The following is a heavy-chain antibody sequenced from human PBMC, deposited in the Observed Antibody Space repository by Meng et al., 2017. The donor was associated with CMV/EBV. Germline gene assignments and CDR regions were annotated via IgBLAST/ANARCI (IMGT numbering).Heavy chain of an antibody. D-gene: IGHD3-3*01. CDR2: ISSSSSYI. CDR1: GFTFSSYX. CDR3: ARAGGPYYDFWSGYPRRVFYYYYYGMDV. V-gene: IGHV3-21*01. J-gene: IGHJ6*02. Sequence: EVQLVESGGGLVKPGGSXXLSCAASGFTFSSYXXNWXRQAPGKGLGWVSSISSSSSYIYYADSVKGRFTISRDNAKNSLYLQMNSLRAEDTAVYYCARAGGPYYDFWSGYPRRVFYYYYYGMDVWGQGTTVTVSS.